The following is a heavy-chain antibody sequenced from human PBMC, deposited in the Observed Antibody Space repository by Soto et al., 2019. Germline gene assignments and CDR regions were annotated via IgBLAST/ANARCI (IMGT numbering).Heavy chain of an antibody. CDR1: GFTFSSYW. V-gene: IGHV3-7*05. Sequence: GGSLRLSCAASGFTFSSYWMSWVRQDPGKGLEWVANIKQDGSEKYYVDSVKGRFTISRDNAKNSLYLQMNSLRAEDTAVYYCARVGKYYHDSSEAYWGQGTLVTVSS. J-gene: IGHJ4*02. CDR2: IKQDGSEK. CDR3: ARVGKYYHDSSEAY. D-gene: IGHD3-22*01.